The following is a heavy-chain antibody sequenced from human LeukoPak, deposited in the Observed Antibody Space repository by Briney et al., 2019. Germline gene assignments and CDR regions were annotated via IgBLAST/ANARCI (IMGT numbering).Heavy chain of an antibody. Sequence: PGGSLRLSCAASGLTFSSYAMSWVCQAPGKGLEWVSAISGSGGSTYYADSVKGRFTISRDNSKNTLYLQMNSLRAEDTAVYYCAKGPPEWLVRGVYYYYMDVWGKGTTVTVSS. J-gene: IGHJ6*03. CDR3: AKGPPEWLVRGVYYYYMDV. V-gene: IGHV3-23*01. CDR2: ISGSGGST. D-gene: IGHD6-19*01. CDR1: GLTFSSYA.